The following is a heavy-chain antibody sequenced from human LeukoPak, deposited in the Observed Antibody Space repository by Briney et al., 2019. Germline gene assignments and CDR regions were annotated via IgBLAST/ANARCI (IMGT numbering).Heavy chain of an antibody. D-gene: IGHD5-18*01. Sequence: SETLSLTCTVSGGSISSSSYYWGWIRQPPGKGLEWIGSIYYSGSTYYNPSLKSRVTISVDTSKNQFSLKLSSVTAADTAVYYCARGYSYGYPAQNYLWGQGTLVTVSS. CDR3: ARGYSYGYPAQNYL. CDR2: IYYSGST. CDR1: GGSISSSSYY. J-gene: IGHJ5*02. V-gene: IGHV4-39*07.